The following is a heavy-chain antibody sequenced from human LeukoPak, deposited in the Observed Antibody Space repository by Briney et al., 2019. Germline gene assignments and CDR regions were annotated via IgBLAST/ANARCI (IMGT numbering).Heavy chain of an antibody. J-gene: IGHJ6*03. CDR3: ARGPYYYDSSGYYYYYYYYYMDV. V-gene: IGHV4-34*01. Sequence: KPSETLSLTCAVYGGSFSGYYWSWIRQPPGKGLEWIGEINHSGRTNYNPSLKSRVTISVDTSKNQFSLKLSSVTAADTAVYYCARGPYYYDSSGYYYYYYYYYMDVWGKGTTVTVSS. CDR1: GGSFSGYY. D-gene: IGHD3-22*01. CDR2: INHSGRT.